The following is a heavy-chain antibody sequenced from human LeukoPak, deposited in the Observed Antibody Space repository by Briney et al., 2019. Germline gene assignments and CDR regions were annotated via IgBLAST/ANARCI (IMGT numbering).Heavy chain of an antibody. D-gene: IGHD2-15*01. V-gene: IGHV3-48*03. CDR3: ARGRGGSWYYFDY. J-gene: IGHJ4*02. CDR1: GFTFSSYE. CDR2: ISSSGSTI. Sequence: PGGSLRLSCAASGFTFSSYEMNWVRQAPGKGLEWVSYISSSGSTIYYADSVKGRFNISRDNAKNSLYLQMNSLRAEDTAVYYCARGRGGSWYYFDYWGQGTLVTVSS.